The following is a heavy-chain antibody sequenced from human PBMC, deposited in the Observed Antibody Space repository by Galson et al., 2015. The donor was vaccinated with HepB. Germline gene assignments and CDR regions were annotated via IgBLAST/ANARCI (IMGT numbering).Heavy chain of an antibody. D-gene: IGHD3-22*01. Sequence: CAISGDSVSSNSAAWNWIRQSPSRGLEWLGRTYYRSKWYNDYAVSVKSRITINPDTSKNQFSLQLNSVTPEDTAVYYCALEYYYDSSGYYSYAFDIWGQGTMVTVSS. CDR1: GDSVSSNSAA. CDR2: TYYRSKWYN. CDR3: ALEYYYDSSGYYSYAFDI. J-gene: IGHJ3*02. V-gene: IGHV6-1*01.